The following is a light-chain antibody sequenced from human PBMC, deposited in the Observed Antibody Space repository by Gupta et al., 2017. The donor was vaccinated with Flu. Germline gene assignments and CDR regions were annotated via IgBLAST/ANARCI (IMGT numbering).Light chain of an antibody. CDR1: QNINSW. CDR2: RAT. Sequence: PSTLSASVGDRVTITCRASQNINSWLAWYQQKPGKAPKLLIYRATSVEDGVPSRFSGSSSETEFTLTISSRGPDEFATYYCQQEEKTPWTFVQGTMLEIK. V-gene: IGKV1-5*03. J-gene: IGKJ2*01. CDR3: QQEEKTPWT.